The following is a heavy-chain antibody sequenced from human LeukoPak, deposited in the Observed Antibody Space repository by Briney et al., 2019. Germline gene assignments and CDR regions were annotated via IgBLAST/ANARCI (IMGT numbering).Heavy chain of an antibody. Sequence: SVKVSCKASGYTFTSYGISWVRQAPGQGLEWTGGVIPIFGTANYAQKFQGRVTITADESTSTAYMELSSLRSEDTAVYYCAGTVGATPFDIWGQGTMVTVSS. CDR3: AGTVGATPFDI. CDR2: VIPIFGTA. J-gene: IGHJ3*02. V-gene: IGHV1-69*13. D-gene: IGHD1-26*01. CDR1: GYTFTSYG.